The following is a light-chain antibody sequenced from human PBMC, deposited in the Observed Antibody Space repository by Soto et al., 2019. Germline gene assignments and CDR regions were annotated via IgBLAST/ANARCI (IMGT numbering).Light chain of an antibody. CDR1: QSISSY. V-gene: IGKV1-27*01. CDR2: ETS. J-gene: IGKJ3*01. Sequence: DIQMTQSPSSLSASVGDRVTITCRASQSISSYLNWYQQKPGKVPKLLIYETSTLQSGVPSRFSGSGSGTDFTLTISSLQPEDVATYYCQKYSRAPFTFGPGTKVEIK. CDR3: QKYSRAPFT.